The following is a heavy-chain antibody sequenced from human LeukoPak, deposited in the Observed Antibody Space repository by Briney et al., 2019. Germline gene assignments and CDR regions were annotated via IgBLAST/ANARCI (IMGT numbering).Heavy chain of an antibody. CDR3: ARGGGISVAAAGLYSDY. D-gene: IGHD6-13*01. Sequence: ASVKVSCKASGYTFTSYYMHWVRQAPGQGLEWMGIINPSGGSTSYAQKFQGRVTMTRDTSTSTVYMELSSLRSEDTAVYYCARGGGISVAAAGLYSDYWGQGTLVTVSS. CDR2: INPSGGST. CDR1: GYTFTSYY. J-gene: IGHJ4*02. V-gene: IGHV1-46*01.